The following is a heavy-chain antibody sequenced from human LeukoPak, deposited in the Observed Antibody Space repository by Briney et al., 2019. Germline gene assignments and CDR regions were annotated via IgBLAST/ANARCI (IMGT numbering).Heavy chain of an antibody. CDR2: ISAYNGNT. V-gene: IGHV1-18*01. D-gene: IGHD3-3*01. CDR3: ARYSEDYLFLF. CDR1: GYTFTSYG. Sequence: ASVKVSCNASGYTFTSYGIRWVRQAPGQGLEWMGWISAYNGNTNYAQKLQGRVTMTTDTSTSTAYMELRSLRSDDTAVYYCARYSEDYLFLFWGQGTLVTVSS. J-gene: IGHJ4*02.